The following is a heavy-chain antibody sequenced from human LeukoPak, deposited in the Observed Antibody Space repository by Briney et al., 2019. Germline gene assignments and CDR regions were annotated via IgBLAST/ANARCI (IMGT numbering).Heavy chain of an antibody. V-gene: IGHV3-30*04. CDR1: GFTFSSYA. J-gene: IGHJ4*02. Sequence: GGSLRLSCAASGFTFSSYAMHWVRQAPGKGLEWVAVISYDESNKYYADSVKGRFTISRDNSKNTLYLQMNSLRAEDTAVYYCARDSSSSLTFDYWGQGTLVTVSS. CDR3: ARDSSSSLTFDY. CDR2: ISYDESNK. D-gene: IGHD6-6*01.